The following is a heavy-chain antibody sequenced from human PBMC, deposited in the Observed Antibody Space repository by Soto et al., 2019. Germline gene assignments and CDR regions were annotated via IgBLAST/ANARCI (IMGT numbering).Heavy chain of an antibody. CDR1: GGSINSSY. V-gene: IGHV4-59*12. Sequence: SETLSLTCTVSGGSINSSYWSWIRQPPGKGLEYIGYIHYSGSTDYNPSLKGRVTISVDTSKNQFSLKLSSVTAADTAVYYCARDGGADWGGDCYDVNWFDSWGQATRVTVSS. D-gene: IGHD2-21*02. CDR2: IHYSGST. CDR3: ARDGGADWGGDCYDVNWFDS. J-gene: IGHJ5*01.